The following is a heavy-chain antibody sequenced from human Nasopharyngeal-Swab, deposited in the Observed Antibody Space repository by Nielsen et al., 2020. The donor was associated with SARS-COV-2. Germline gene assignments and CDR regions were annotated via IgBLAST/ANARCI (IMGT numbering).Heavy chain of an antibody. Sequence: GESLKISCAASGFAFTTYSMNWVRQAPGKGPEWVSYISAGNTIYYADSVKGRFTISRDNAKNSLYLQMNSLRAEDTAVYYCASHSGSRAFDIWGRGTMVIVSS. CDR1: GFAFTTYS. D-gene: IGHD1-26*01. V-gene: IGHV3-48*04. J-gene: IGHJ3*02. CDR2: ISAGNTI. CDR3: ASHSGSRAFDI.